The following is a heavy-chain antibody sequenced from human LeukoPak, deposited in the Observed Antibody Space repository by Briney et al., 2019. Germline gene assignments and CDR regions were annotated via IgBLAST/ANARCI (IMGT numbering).Heavy chain of an antibody. CDR1: GGSISSSSYY. D-gene: IGHD5-18*01. CDR2: IYYSGST. J-gene: IGHJ4*02. Sequence: SETLSLTCTVSGGSISSSSYYWGWIRQPPGKGLEWIGSIYYSGSTYYNPSLKSRVTISVDTSKNQFSLKLSPVTAADTPVYYCARLFGYSYGYNDYWGQGTLVTVSS. CDR3: ARLFGYSYGYNDY. V-gene: IGHV4-39*01.